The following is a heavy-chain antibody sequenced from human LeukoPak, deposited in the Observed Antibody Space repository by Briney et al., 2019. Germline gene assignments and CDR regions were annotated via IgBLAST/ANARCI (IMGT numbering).Heavy chain of an antibody. D-gene: IGHD2-2*01. CDR3: AREGGEGVVVPAATFDP. Sequence: PGGPLRLSCAASGFTFSSYWMSWVRQAPGKGLEWVANIKQDGSEKYYVDSVKGRFTISRDNAKNSLYLQMNSLRAEDTAVYYCAREGGEGVVVPAATFDPWGQGTLVTVSS. CDR1: GFTFSSYW. CDR2: IKQDGSEK. J-gene: IGHJ5*02. V-gene: IGHV3-7*01.